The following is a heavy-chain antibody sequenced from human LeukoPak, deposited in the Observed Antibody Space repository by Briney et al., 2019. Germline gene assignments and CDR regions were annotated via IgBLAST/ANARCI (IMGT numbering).Heavy chain of an antibody. J-gene: IGHJ5*02. V-gene: IGHV1-2*02. CDR2: INPNSGGT. CDR1: GYTFTGYY. D-gene: IGHD5-18*01. Sequence: ASVKGSCKASGYTFTGYYMHWVRQAPGQGLEWMGWINPNSGGTNYAQKIQGRVTMTRDTSISTAYMELSRLRSDDTAVYYCARPAVYSSGYRWFDPWGQGTLVTVSS. CDR3: ARPAVYSSGYRWFDP.